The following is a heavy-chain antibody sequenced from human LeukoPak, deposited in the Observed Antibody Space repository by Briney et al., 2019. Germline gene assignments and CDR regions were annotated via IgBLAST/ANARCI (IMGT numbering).Heavy chain of an antibody. J-gene: IGHJ4*02. CDR1: GYSFTSYW. Sequence: GESLKISCKGSGYSFTSYWIGWVRQMPGKGLEWMGIIYPGDSDTRYSPSFQGQVTISADKSISTAYLQWSSLKASDTAMYYCAGIMAAAGTGPWNYFDYWGQGTLVTVSS. CDR3: AGIMAAAGTGPWNYFDY. V-gene: IGHV5-51*01. CDR2: IYPGDSDT. D-gene: IGHD6-13*01.